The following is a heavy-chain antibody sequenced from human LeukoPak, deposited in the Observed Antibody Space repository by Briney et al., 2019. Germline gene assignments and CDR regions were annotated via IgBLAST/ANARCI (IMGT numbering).Heavy chain of an antibody. CDR2: ISDSGRT. J-gene: IGHJ4*02. CDR1: GGSISNYY. Sequence: SETLSLTCTVSGGSISNYYWSWIPQPPGKGLEWVGHISDSGRTNYNPSIRRRVTISVEASKNQFSLKLISVTGADTAVYYCARTNRYAGGDRHFDYWGQGTLVTVSS. V-gene: IGHV4-59*12. D-gene: IGHD1-14*01. CDR3: ARTNRYAGGDRHFDY.